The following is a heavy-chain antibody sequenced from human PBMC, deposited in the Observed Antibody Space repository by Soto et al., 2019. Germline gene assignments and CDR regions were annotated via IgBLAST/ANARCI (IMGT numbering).Heavy chain of an antibody. V-gene: IGHV4-4*02. Sequence: NPSETLSLTCAVSGASIGSGGWWSWVRQPPGKGLEWIAEIFHDGNTNYSPSLKSRVTISVDKSQNQFSLNVYSVTAADTAVYYCARHEGWTGPDQWGQGTLGTVS. J-gene: IGHJ5*02. CDR1: GASIGSGGW. D-gene: IGHD2-8*02. CDR3: ARHEGWTGPDQ. CDR2: IFHDGNT.